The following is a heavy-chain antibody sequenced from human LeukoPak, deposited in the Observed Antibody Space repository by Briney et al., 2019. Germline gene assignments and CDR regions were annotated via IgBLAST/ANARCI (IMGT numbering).Heavy chain of an antibody. J-gene: IGHJ4*02. CDR3: ARKAVLMVYDEGDYFDY. Sequence: SETLSLTCTVSGGSINSGTYYWGWIRQPPGKGLEWIGNIHHSGNTYYNPSLKSRVTISVDTSKNQFSLKLSSVTAADTAVYYCARKAVLMVYDEGDYFDYWGQGTLVTVSS. CDR1: GGSINSGTYY. CDR2: IHHSGNT. V-gene: IGHV4-39*01. D-gene: IGHD2-8*01.